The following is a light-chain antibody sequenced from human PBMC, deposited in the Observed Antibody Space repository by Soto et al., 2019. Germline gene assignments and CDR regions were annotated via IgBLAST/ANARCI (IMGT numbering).Light chain of an antibody. J-gene: IGKJ5*01. CDR2: GAS. Sequence: EIVMTQSPATLSVSPGERATLSCRASQSVSSNLAWYQQKPGQAPTRLIYGASTRATGIPARSSSSGARSEFTLTISTLQPEDFAVYYCQQYNNWLPVTFGQGTRLEIK. CDR1: QSVSSN. V-gene: IGKV3-15*01. CDR3: QQYNNWLPVT.